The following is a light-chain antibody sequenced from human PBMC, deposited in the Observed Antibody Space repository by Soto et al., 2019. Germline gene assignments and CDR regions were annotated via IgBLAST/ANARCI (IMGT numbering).Light chain of an antibody. CDR1: QSVSSSL. J-gene: IGKJ3*01. V-gene: IGKV3-20*01. CDR3: QTYGDSLFT. Sequence: EIVLTQSPGTLSLSPGERAVLSCRASQSVSSSLIAWYQQKPGQAPRPLISAASTRATGIPDRFSGSGSGTDFTLTISRLEPEDFAVYYCQTYGDSLFTFGPGTKVEI. CDR2: AAS.